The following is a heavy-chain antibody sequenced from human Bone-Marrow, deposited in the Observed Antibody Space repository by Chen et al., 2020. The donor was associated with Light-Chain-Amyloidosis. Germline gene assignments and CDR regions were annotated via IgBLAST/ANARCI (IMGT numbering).Heavy chain of an antibody. CDR2: IYPGDSDT. Sequence: EVQLVQSGAEVKKPGESLKISSKGTGYSFTSYGIGRVRQMPGKGLEWMGIIYPGDSDTRYSPSFQGQVTISADKSISTAYLQWSSLKASDTAMYYCARGVGLAYCGGDCYRLDYWGQGTLVTVSS. CDR3: ARGVGLAYCGGDCYRLDY. V-gene: IGHV5-51*01. CDR1: GYSFTSYG. J-gene: IGHJ4*02. D-gene: IGHD2-21*02.